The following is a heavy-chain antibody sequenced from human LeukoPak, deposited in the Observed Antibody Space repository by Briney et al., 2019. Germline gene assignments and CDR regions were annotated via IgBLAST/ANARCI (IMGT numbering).Heavy chain of an antibody. CDR1: GFTFSNFW. J-gene: IGHJ4*02. V-gene: IGHV3-7*01. CDR2: IKPDGTDK. D-gene: IGHD4-11*01. Sequence: GGSLRLSCAVSGFTFSNFWMNWVRQTPGKGLEWLANIKPDGTDKVYIDSVKGRFTISRDNAKNSVYLQLNSLRVEDTGVYYCSGRSDSHSIYWGQGTLVTVSS. CDR3: SGRSDSHSIY.